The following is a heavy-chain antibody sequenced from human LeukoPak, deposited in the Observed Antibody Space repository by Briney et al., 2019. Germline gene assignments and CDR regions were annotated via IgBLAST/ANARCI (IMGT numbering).Heavy chain of an antibody. CDR2: IYNSGST. Sequence: PSETLSLTCTVSGYSISSGYFWGWIRQPPGKGLEWIGTIYNSGSTYYNASLESRVTISVDTSKNQFSLKLSSVTAADTAVYYCARHRGLRGVDYWGQGTLVTVSS. J-gene: IGHJ4*02. D-gene: IGHD3-10*01. V-gene: IGHV4-38-2*02. CDR1: GYSISSGYF. CDR3: ARHRGLRGVDY.